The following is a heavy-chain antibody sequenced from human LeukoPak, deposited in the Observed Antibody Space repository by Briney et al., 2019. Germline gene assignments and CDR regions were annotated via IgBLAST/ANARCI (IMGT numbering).Heavy chain of an antibody. V-gene: IGHV3-21*01. CDR2: ISSSSSYI. CDR1: GFTVSTNY. Sequence: PGGSLRLSCAASGFTVSTNYMSWVRQAPGKGLEWGSSISSSSSYIYYADSVKGRFTISRDTAKTSLYLQMNSLRAADTAVYYCARETPLDYDILTGYSQGGAFDIWGQGTMVTVSS. J-gene: IGHJ3*02. CDR3: ARETPLDYDILTGYSQGGAFDI. D-gene: IGHD3-9*01.